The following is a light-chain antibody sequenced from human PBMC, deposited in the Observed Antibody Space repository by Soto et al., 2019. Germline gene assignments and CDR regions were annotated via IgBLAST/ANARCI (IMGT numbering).Light chain of an antibody. V-gene: IGLV2-14*01. Sequence: QSALTQPASVSGSPGQSITISCTGTSSDVGGYNYVSWYQQHPGKVPKLIIYEVRNRPSGVSPRFSGSKSGNMASLTISGLLAEDEADYYCMSRTSTVTFVFGTGTKLTV. CDR3: MSRTSTVTFV. CDR1: SSDVGGYNY. J-gene: IGLJ1*01. CDR2: EVR.